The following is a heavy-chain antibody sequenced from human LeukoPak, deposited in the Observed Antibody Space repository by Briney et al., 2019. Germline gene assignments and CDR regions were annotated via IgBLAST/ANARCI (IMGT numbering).Heavy chain of an antibody. CDR3: VRLRRNSDTSGYYYYYDF. D-gene: IGHD3-22*01. Sequence: PGGSLRLSCVASGYTFSSFSVNWVRQAPGKGLEWVSSISLRSNYIYYADSVRGRFSISRDDARDSLFLQMNSLRAEDTAVYYCVRLRRNSDTSGYYYYYDFWGQGTLVTVSS. CDR1: GYTFSSFS. CDR2: ISLRSNYI. J-gene: IGHJ4*02. V-gene: IGHV3-21*01.